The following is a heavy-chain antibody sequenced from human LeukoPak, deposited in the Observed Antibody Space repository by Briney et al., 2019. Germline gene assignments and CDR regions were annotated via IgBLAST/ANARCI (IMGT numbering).Heavy chain of an antibody. CDR3: AKRGVVIRVILVGFHKEAYYFDP. V-gene: IGHV3-7*03. J-gene: IGHJ4*02. D-gene: IGHD3-10*01. Sequence: GGSLRLSCAASGFTFSSYWMSWVRQAPGKRLEWVTNIKQDGSEKYYVDSVKGRFTISRDNAKNSLYLQMNSLRAEDTAVYFCAKRGVVIRVILVGFHKEAYYFDPWGQGALVTVSS. CDR2: IKQDGSEK. CDR1: GFTFSSYW.